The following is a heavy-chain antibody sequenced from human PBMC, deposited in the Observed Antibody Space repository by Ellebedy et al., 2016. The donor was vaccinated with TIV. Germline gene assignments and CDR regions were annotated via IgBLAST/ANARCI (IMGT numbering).Heavy chain of an antibody. D-gene: IGHD6-13*01. Sequence: SETLSLTXTVSGGSISSYYWSWIRQPPGKGLEWIGYIYYSGSTNYNPSLKSRVTISVDTSKNQFSLKLSSVTAADTAVYYCARDISLLAEQQLVQVGGDYWGQGTLVTVSS. J-gene: IGHJ4*02. V-gene: IGHV4-59*01. CDR3: ARDISLLAEQQLVQVGGDY. CDR1: GGSISSYY. CDR2: IYYSGST.